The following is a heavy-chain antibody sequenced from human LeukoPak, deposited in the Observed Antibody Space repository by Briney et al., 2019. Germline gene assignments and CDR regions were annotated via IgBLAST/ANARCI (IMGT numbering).Heavy chain of an antibody. Sequence: GGSLRLSCAASGFTFSSYGMHWVRQAPGKGLEWVAFIRYDGSNKYYADSVKGRFTISRDNSKNTLYLQMNSLRAEDTAVYYCAATNWRDGYNLVDWGQGTLVTVSS. V-gene: IGHV3-30*02. CDR1: GFTFSSYG. CDR3: AATNWRDGYNLVD. D-gene: IGHD5-24*01. CDR2: IRYDGSNK. J-gene: IGHJ4*02.